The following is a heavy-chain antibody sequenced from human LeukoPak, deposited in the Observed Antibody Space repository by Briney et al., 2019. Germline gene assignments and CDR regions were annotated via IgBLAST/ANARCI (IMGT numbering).Heavy chain of an antibody. D-gene: IGHD2-15*01. CDR3: ARRCSGGSCPAGFDY. CDR2: IYYSGST. CDR1: TLSSYA. J-gene: IGHJ4*02. V-gene: IGHV4-39*01. Sequence: TLSSYAMSWIRQPPGEGEEWIWSIYYSGSTYYNPSLKSRVTISVDTSKNQFSLKLSSVTAADTAVYYCARRCSGGSCPAGFDYWGQGTLVTVSS.